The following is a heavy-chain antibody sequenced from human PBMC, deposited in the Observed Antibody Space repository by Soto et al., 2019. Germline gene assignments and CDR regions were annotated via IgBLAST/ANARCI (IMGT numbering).Heavy chain of an antibody. J-gene: IGHJ5*02. V-gene: IGHV3-30-3*01. Sequence: QVQLVESGGGVVQPGRSLRLSCAASGFTFIAYSMHWVRQAPGKGLEWLAVISFDGGEKHYADSVKGRCTISRDNSNNTLYLQMYSLRDDDTAIYYCARDPTSCSGGRCNSVGWFDPWGQGTLVIVSS. CDR1: GFTFIAYS. D-gene: IGHD2-15*01. CDR3: ARDPTSCSGGRCNSVGWFDP. CDR2: ISFDGGEK.